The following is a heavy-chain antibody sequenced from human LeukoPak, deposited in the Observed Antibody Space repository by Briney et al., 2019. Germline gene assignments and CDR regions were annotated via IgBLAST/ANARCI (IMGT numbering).Heavy chain of an antibody. J-gene: IGHJ6*03. V-gene: IGHV3-21*01. CDR2: ITSSGSYI. CDR3: ARELGGTYAYYYMDV. D-gene: IGHD3-16*01. CDR1: GFTFNHYA. Sequence: TPGGSLRLSCAASGFTFNHYAMSWAPQAPGKGREWLSYITSSGSYIFYPDSVKGRFTISRDNAKNSLLLQMNTLRAEDTALYYCARELGGTYAYYYMDVWGKGTTVTVSS.